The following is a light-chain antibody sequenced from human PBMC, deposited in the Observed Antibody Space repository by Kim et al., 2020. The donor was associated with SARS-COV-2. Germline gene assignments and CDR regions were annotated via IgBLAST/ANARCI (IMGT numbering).Light chain of an antibody. J-gene: IGKJ3*01. CDR2: KVS. CDR3: MQGTHWPFT. Sequence: PASISCRSSQRLVYIDGNIYLNWFHQRPGQSPRRLIYKVSNRDSGVPDRFSGSGSGTAFTLQISRVEAEDVGVYYCMQGTHWPFTFGPGTKVDIK. CDR1: QRLVYIDGNIY. V-gene: IGKV2-30*01.